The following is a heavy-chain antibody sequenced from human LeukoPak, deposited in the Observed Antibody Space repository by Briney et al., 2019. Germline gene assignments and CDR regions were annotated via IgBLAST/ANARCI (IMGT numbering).Heavy chain of an antibody. CDR2: IYSDETT. CDR3: ARHWEL. Sequence: GGSLRLSCAASGFSVSSNYMSWVRQAPGKGLEWVALIYSDETTYYADSVKGRFTISRDNSKSTLYLQMNSLRAEDTAVYYCARHWELRGQGTLVTVAS. D-gene: IGHD1-26*01. J-gene: IGHJ4*02. V-gene: IGHV3-53*01. CDR1: GFSVSSNY.